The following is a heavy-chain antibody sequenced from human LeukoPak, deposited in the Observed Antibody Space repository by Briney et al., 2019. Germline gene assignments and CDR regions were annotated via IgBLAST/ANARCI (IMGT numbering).Heavy chain of an antibody. CDR2: ISYDGSNK. Sequence: GGSLRLSCAASGFTFSSYAMHWVRQAPGKGLEWVAVISYDGSNKYYADSVKGRFTISRDNSKNTLYLQMNSLRAEDTAVYYCARCGYSGYDPLDYWGQGTLVTVSS. V-gene: IGHV3-30-3*01. CDR1: GFTFSSYA. D-gene: IGHD5-12*01. J-gene: IGHJ4*02. CDR3: ARCGYSGYDPLDY.